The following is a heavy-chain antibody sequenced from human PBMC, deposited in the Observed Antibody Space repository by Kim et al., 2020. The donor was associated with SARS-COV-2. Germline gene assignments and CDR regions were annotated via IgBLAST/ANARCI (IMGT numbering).Heavy chain of an antibody. J-gene: IGHJ4*02. Sequence: YNPSLKSRVTISVDTSKNQFSLKLSSVTAADTAVYYCAREEYYDSSDWGLWGQGTLVTVSS. V-gene: IGHV4-59*01. D-gene: IGHD3-22*01. CDR3: AREEYYDSSDWGL.